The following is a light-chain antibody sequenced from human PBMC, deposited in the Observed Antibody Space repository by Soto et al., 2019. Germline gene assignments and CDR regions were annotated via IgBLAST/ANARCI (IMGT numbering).Light chain of an antibody. CDR1: QTFSSSF. CDR3: HQFASSLT. V-gene: IGKV3-20*01. J-gene: IGKJ1*01. Sequence: EIVLTQSPGTLSLSPGERATLSCRASQTFSSSFFAWYQQKPGQAPRLLIYGASTRATGIPDRFSGSASGTDFTLTIIRLEPEDFAVYFCHQFASSLTFGQGTKVEIK. CDR2: GAS.